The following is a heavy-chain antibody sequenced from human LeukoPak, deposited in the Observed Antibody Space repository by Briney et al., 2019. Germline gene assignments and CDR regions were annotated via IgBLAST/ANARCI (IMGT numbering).Heavy chain of an antibody. J-gene: IGHJ1*01. CDR2: INGDGSTT. CDR3: ATGNYYDSRGYYTFGH. D-gene: IGHD3-22*01. CDR1: GFTFSRYW. Sequence: GGSLRLSCAASGFTFSRYWRHWVRQAPGKGLVWVSRINGDGSTTSYADSGKGGFTISRDNAKNTLYLQINSLRAEDTAVYCCATGNYYDSRGYYTFGHWGQGTLVTVSS. V-gene: IGHV3-74*01.